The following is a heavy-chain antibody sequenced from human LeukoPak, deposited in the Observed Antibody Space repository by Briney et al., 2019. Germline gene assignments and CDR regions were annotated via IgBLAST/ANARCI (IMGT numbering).Heavy chain of an antibody. CDR2: IIPIFGTA. CDR1: GGTFSSNA. V-gene: IGHV1-69*05. CDR3: ARSIAARPYYFDY. J-gene: IGHJ4*02. D-gene: IGHD6-6*01. Sequence: SVKVPCKASGGTFSSNAISWVRQAPGQGLEWMGGIIPIFGTADYAQKFQGRVTITTDESTSTAYMELSSLRSEDTAVYYCARSIAARPYYFDYWGQGTLVTVSS.